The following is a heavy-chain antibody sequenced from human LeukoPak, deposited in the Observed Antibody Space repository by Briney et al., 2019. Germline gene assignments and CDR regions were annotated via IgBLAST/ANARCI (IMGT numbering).Heavy chain of an antibody. D-gene: IGHD3-22*01. CDR3: ARGPETYYYDSSGYYGHYYYYYMDV. CDR2: IIPIFGTA. CDR1: GGTFSSYA. J-gene: IGHJ6*03. Sequence: SVKVSCKASGGTFSSYAISWVRQAPGQGLEWMGRIIPIFGTANYAQKFQGRGTITTDESTSTPYLELSSLRSEDSAVYYCARGPETYYYDSSGYYGHYYYYYMDVWGKGTTVTVSS. V-gene: IGHV1-69*05.